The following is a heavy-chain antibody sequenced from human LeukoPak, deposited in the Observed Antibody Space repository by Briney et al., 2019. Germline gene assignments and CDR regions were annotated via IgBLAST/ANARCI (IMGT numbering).Heavy chain of an antibody. CDR2: ISAYNGNT. J-gene: IGHJ1*01. V-gene: IGHV1-18*01. CDR1: GYTFTSYG. D-gene: IGHD2-2*01. Sequence: ASVKVSCKASGYTFTSYGISWMRQAPGQGLEWMGWISAYNGNTNYAQRVQGRGTMTTDTSTSTAYMELRSLRSDDTAVYVCARASSRPLADSFQHWGQGTLVTVSS. CDR3: ARASSRPLADSFQH.